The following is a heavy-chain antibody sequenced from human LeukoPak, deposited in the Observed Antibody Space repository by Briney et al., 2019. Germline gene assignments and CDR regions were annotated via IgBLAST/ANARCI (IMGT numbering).Heavy chain of an antibody. J-gene: IGHJ3*02. CDR2: ISRGGSTT. CDR3: VRGVSISSSWYNDI. CDR1: EFTFTDYY. Sequence: SGGSLRLSCAASEFTFTDYYMSWIRQAPGKGLEWVSYISRGGSTTYYADSVKGRFTISRDNSKNSLFLQMNSLRAEDTAVYYCVRGVSISSSWYNDIWGQGTMVTVSS. V-gene: IGHV3-11*01. D-gene: IGHD6-13*01.